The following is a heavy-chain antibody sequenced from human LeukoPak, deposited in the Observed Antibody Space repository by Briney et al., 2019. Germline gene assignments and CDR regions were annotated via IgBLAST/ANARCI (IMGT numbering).Heavy chain of an antibody. V-gene: IGHV3-7*01. CDR1: AFTFSSYW. J-gene: IGHJ4*02. CDR3: ARDLFYGSGSPHLDC. D-gene: IGHD3-10*01. Sequence: GGSLRLSCEASAFTFSSYWMSWVRQAPGKGLEWVANIKQDESEKYYVDSVKGRFAISRANANNSLYLQMNSLKVEDTAVYYCARDLFYGSGSPHLDCWGQGTLVTVSS. CDR2: IKQDESEK.